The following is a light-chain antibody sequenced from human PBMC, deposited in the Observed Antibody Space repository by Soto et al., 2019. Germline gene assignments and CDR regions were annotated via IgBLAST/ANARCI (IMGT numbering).Light chain of an antibody. CDR3: QQYGTSPIT. V-gene: IGKV3D-20*01. J-gene: IGKJ5*01. CDR2: DAS. CDR1: QSLTSSY. Sequence: DIVLTQSPAPLSLSPGERATLSCEDSQSLTSSYLAWCQQKPGLAPSLIIYDASSRATGIPDRFSGSGSGADCTLTISRLEPEDVAVYYCQQYGTSPITLGQGTRLEIK.